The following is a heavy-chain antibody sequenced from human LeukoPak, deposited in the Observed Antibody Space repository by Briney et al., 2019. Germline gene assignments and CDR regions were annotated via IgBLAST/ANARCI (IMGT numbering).Heavy chain of an antibody. CDR2: IKQDGSEK. CDR3: ARVRWGVAAYYFDY. CDR1: GFTFSSYW. Sequence: GGSLRLSCAASGFTFSSYWMSWVRQAPGKGLEWVANIKQDGSEKYYVDSVKGRFTISRDNAKNTLYLQMNSLRAEDTAVYYCARVRWGVAAYYFDYWGQGTLVTVSS. D-gene: IGHD3-16*01. V-gene: IGHV3-7*01. J-gene: IGHJ4*02.